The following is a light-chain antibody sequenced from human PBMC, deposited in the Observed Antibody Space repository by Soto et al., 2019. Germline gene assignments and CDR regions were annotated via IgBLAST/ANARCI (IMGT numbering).Light chain of an antibody. CDR1: QSISSW. V-gene: IGKV1-5*03. CDR2: KAS. Sequence: DIPMTQSPSTLSASVGDRVTITCRASQSISSWLAWYQQKPGKAPKLLIYKASSLESGVPSRFSGSGSGTEFTLNIISLQPADFATYYCEQYKSYPCTFGQGTKVEIK. J-gene: IGKJ1*01. CDR3: EQYKSYPCT.